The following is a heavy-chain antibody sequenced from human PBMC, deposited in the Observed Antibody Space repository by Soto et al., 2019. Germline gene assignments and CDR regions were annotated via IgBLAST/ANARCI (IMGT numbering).Heavy chain of an antibody. V-gene: IGHV3-53*02. D-gene: IGHD3-3*01. CDR1: GFTVSSNY. Sequence: EVQLVETGGGLIRPGGSLRLSCAASGFTVSSNYMSWVRQAPGKGLEWVSVIYSGGSTYYADSVKGRFTISRDNSKNTLYLQMNSLRAEDTAVYYCASHRVLRFLEWWNGYYYGMDVWGQGTTVTVSS. J-gene: IGHJ6*02. CDR3: ASHRVLRFLEWWNGYYYGMDV. CDR2: IYSGGST.